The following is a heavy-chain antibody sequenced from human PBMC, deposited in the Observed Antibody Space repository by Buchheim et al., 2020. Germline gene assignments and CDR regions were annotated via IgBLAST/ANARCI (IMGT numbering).Heavy chain of an antibody. Sequence: QVQLVQSGAEVKKPGASVKGSCKASGYTFTSYYMHWVRQAPGQGLEWMGIINPSGGSTSYAQKFQGRVTMTRDTYTSTVYMELSSLRSEDTAVYYCARAPSKLVPPHYYYGMDVWGQGTT. CDR2: INPSGGST. CDR3: ARAPSKLVPPHYYYGMDV. J-gene: IGHJ6*02. CDR1: GYTFTSYY. D-gene: IGHD1-1*01. V-gene: IGHV1-46*03.